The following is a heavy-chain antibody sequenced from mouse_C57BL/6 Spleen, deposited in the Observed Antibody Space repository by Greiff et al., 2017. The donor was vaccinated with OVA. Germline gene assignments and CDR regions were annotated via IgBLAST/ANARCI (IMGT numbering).Heavy chain of an antibody. CDR1: GYSFTGYY. CDR2: INPSSGDT. V-gene: IGHV1-42*01. J-gene: IGHJ2*01. Sequence: EVQLQQSGPELVKPGASVKISCKASGYSFTGYYMNWVKQSPEKSLEWIGEINPSSGDTTYNQKFKAKATLTVDKSSSTAYMQHNSLTSEDSAVYYCARYGLGHYWGQGTTLTVSS. CDR3: ARYGLGHY. D-gene: IGHD4-1*01.